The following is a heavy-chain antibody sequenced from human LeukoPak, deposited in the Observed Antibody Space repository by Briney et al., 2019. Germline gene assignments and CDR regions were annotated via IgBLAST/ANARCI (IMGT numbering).Heavy chain of an antibody. Sequence: SETLSLTCAVYGGSFSGYYWSWIRQPPGKGLEWIGEINHSGSTNYNPSLKSRVTISVDTSKNQFSLKLSSVTAADTAVYYCARAVKGYSSREPRWAFDIWGQGTMVTVSS. D-gene: IGHD6-13*01. V-gene: IGHV4-34*01. J-gene: IGHJ3*02. CDR1: GGSFSGYY. CDR2: INHSGST. CDR3: ARAVKGYSSREPRWAFDI.